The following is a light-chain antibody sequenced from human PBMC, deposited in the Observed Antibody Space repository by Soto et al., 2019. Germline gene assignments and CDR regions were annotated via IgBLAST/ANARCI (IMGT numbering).Light chain of an antibody. Sequence: GDSVSIPCLASQSVSTYLNWYQQKPGKAPKLLIYAASSLQSGVPSRFNGSGFGTDFTFAISRLQPEDLATYYCQQCYRPQCTFGQGTKVDI. CDR2: AAS. CDR1: QSVSTY. CDR3: QQCYRPQCT. J-gene: IGKJ1*01. V-gene: IGKV1-39*01.